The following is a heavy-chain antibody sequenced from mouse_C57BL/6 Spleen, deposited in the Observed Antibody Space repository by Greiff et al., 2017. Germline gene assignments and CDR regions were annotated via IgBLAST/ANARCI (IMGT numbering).Heavy chain of an antibody. J-gene: IGHJ1*03. V-gene: IGHV1-69*01. Sequence: QVQLQQPGAELVMPGASVKLSCKASGYTFTSYWMHWVKQRPGHGLAWIGEIDPSDSYTNSNQKFKGKSTLTVDKSSSTAYMQLSSLTSEDSAVYYCARWYDYEGYFDVWGTGTTVTVSS. CDR2: IDPSDSYT. CDR3: ARWYDYEGYFDV. D-gene: IGHD2-4*01. CDR1: GYTFTSYW.